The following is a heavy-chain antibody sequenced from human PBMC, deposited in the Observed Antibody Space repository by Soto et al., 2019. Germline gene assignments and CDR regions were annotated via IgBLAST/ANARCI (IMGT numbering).Heavy chain of an antibody. V-gene: IGHV3-30-3*01. D-gene: IGHD6-19*01. J-gene: IGHJ4*02. CDR2: ISYDGSNK. Sequence: PGGSLRLSCAASGFTFSSYAMHWVRQAPGKGLEWVAVISYDGSNKYYADSVKGRFTISRDNAKNSLYLQMNSLRDEDTAVYYCARDHARDSSGWYSDYWGQGTLVTVSS. CDR1: GFTFSSYA. CDR3: ARDHARDSSGWYSDY.